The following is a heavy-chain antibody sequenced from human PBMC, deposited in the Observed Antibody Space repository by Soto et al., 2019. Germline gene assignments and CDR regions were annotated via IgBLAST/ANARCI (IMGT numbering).Heavy chain of an antibody. Sequence: PSETLSLTCAVYGGSFSGYYWSWIRQPPGKGLEWIGEINHSGSTNCNPSLKSRVTISVDTSKNQFSLKLSSVTAADTAVYYCARGSDRLNYYGMDVWGQGTTVTVSS. CDR2: INHSGST. V-gene: IGHV4-34*01. CDR3: ARGSDRLNYYGMDV. D-gene: IGHD2-15*01. CDR1: GGSFSGYY. J-gene: IGHJ6*02.